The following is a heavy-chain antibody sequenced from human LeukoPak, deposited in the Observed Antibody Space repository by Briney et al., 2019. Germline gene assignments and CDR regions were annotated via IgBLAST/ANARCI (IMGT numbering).Heavy chain of an antibody. D-gene: IGHD3-10*02. CDR3: AELGITMIGGV. V-gene: IGHV3-48*04. CDR2: ISSSGDNI. CDR1: GVTFNSFS. Sequence: GGSLRLSCAASGVTFNSFSMNWVRQAPGKGLEWVSYISSSGDNIHYSDSVKGRFTISRDNAKNSLYLQMNSLRAEDTAVYYCAELGITMIGGVWGKGTTVTISS. J-gene: IGHJ6*04.